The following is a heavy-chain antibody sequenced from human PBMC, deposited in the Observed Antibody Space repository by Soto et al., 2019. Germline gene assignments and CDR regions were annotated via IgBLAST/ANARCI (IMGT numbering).Heavy chain of an antibody. CDR1: GFTFTNSA. D-gene: IGHD2-21*02. V-gene: IGHV1-58*01. CDR2: IIVASGRT. CDR3: VAELYSGGGCCSFDF. Sequence: QVQIAQSGPEVKRPGTSVRVSCKTSGFTFTNSAVQWVRQARGQRLEWIGWIIVASGRTNYAREVQERVTISRDTSTATAYMELSGLRSEDTAVYYCVAELYSGGGCCSFDFWGQGTMVTVSS. J-gene: IGHJ3*01.